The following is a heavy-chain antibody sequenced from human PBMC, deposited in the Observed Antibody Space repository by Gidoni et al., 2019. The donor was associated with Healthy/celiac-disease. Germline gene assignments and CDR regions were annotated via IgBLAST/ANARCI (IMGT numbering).Heavy chain of an antibody. Sequence: ELQLVESGGGLVQPGGSLRLSGAASAFTFSRYAMNWGRQAPGKGLEWFSCIGMSGSTIYYADSVKGRFTISRDNAKNSLYLQMNSLRAEDTAVYYCARDLDGYGDYGGGVGGMDVWGQGTTVTVSS. D-gene: IGHD4-17*01. CDR1: AFTFSRYA. V-gene: IGHV3-48*03. J-gene: IGHJ6*02. CDR2: IGMSGSTI. CDR3: ARDLDGYGDYGGGVGGMDV.